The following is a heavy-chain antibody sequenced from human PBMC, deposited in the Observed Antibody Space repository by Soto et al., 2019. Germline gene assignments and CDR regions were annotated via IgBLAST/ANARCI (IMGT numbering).Heavy chain of an antibody. D-gene: IGHD3-3*01. CDR1: GGTFSSYT. J-gene: IGHJ3*02. CDR2: IIPILGIA. CDR3: ARATERRLRFLEWSRGAFDI. Sequence: ASVKVSCKASGGTFSSYTISWVRQAPGQGLEWMGRIIPILGIANYAQKFQGRVTITADKSTSTAYMELSSLRSEDTAVYYCARATERRLRFLEWSRGAFDIWGQGTMVTVSS. V-gene: IGHV1-69*02.